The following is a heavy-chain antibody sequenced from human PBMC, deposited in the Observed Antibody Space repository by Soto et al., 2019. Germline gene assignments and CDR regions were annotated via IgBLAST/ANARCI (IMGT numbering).Heavy chain of an antibody. D-gene: IGHD3-10*01. J-gene: IGHJ4*02. CDR2: ISYDGGNK. Sequence: QVQLVESGGGVVQPGRSLRLSCAASGVTFSNYGMHWVRQAPGKGLEWVAAISYDGGNKYYADSVKGRFTISRDNSKNTLYLQMNSLRAEDTAVYYCAKGRLFDYYGSGSRGSFDYWGQGTLVTVSS. V-gene: IGHV3-30*18. CDR1: GVTFSNYG. CDR3: AKGRLFDYYGSGSRGSFDY.